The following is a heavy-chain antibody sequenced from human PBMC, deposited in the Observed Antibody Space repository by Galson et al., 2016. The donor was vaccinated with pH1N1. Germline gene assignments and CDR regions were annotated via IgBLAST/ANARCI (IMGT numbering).Heavy chain of an antibody. CDR3: ARNSIFGVVIKMYGMDV. V-gene: IGHV3-48*03. J-gene: IGHJ6*02. CDR2: ISSSGSTI. D-gene: IGHD3-3*01. CDR1: GFTFSSYE. Sequence: SLRLSCAASGFTFSSYEMNWVRQAPGKGLEWVSYISSSGSTIYYADSVKGRFTISRDNAKNSLDLQMNSLRAEDTVVYYCARNSIFGVVIKMYGMDVWGQGTTVTVSS.